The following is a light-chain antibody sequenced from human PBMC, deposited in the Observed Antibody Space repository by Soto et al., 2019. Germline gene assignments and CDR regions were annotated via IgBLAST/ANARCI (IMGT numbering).Light chain of an antibody. Sequence: VVLTPSKNPLSVSPGGRATLSCRASQSISGTLAWYQQKPGQAPRLLIYGASSRATGIPDRFSGSGSGTDFTLTISRLEPEDFAVYYCQQYGSSPGTFGQVTKVDNK. J-gene: IGKJ1*01. CDR3: QQYGSSPGT. CDR2: GAS. V-gene: IGKV3-20*01. CDR1: QSISGT.